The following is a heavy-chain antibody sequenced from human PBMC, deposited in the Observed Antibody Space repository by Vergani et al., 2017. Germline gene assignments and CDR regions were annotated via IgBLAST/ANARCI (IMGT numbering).Heavy chain of an antibody. J-gene: IGHJ5*02. CDR1: GFTFNQYG. CDR3: ARHLRLYYNQFDP. CDR2: TWYDGNNK. D-gene: IGHD3-10*01. Sequence: QVQLVESGGGVVQPGRSLRLSCAASGFTFNQYGMHWVRQAPGKGLEWVAVTWYDGNNKQYADSVKGRFTISRDNSKSTMYLQMNSLRDEDTGVYYCARHLRLYYNQFDPWGQGTLVTVSS. V-gene: IGHV3-33*01.